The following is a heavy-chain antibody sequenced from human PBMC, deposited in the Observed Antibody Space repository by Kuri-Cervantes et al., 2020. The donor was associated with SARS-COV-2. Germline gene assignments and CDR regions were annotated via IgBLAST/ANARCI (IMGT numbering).Heavy chain of an antibody. J-gene: IGHJ4*02. CDR2: ISYDGKNK. V-gene: IGHV3-30*18. D-gene: IGHD2-21*01. CDR3: AKDRAGVHDF. CDR1: GFNFSTTD. Sequence: GESLKISCVASGFNFSTTDMHWVRQAPGKGLEWVTFISYDGKNKKCMASGKGRFTISRDNSQNTLHLQMKSLRDEDTAIHYCAKDRAGVHDFWGQGTLVTVSS.